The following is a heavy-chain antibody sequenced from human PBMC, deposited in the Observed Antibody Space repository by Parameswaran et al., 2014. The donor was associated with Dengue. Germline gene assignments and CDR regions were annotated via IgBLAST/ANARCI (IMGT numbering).Heavy chain of an antibody. D-gene: IGHD4-17*01. Sequence: VRQAPGKGLEWIGYIYYSGSTNYSPSLKSRVTISVDTSKNQFSLKLSSVTAADTAVYYCARDYAGAFDIWGQGTMVTVSS. CDR3: ARDYAGAFDI. J-gene: IGHJ3*02. CDR2: IYYSGST. V-gene: IGHV4-59*12.